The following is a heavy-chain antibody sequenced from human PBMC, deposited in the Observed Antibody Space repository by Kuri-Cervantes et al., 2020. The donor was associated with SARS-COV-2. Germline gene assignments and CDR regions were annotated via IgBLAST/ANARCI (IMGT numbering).Heavy chain of an antibody. V-gene: IGHV3-43*01. CDR3: AKSGIERGNSPDAYGI. CDR2: ISWDGGST. CDR1: GFTFDDYA. D-gene: IGHD2-21*01. J-gene: IGHJ3*02. Sequence: GGSLRLSCAASGFTFDDYAMHWVRQAPGKGLEWVSLISWDGGSTYYADSVKGRFTVSRDNSKNTLFVQMNSLRTDDTAVYYCAKSGIERGNSPDAYGIWGQGTMVTVSS.